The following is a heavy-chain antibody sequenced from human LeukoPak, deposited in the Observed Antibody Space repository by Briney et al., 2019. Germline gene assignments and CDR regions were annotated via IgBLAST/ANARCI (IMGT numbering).Heavy chain of an antibody. CDR2: INHSGST. J-gene: IGHJ4*02. D-gene: IGHD3-22*01. V-gene: IGHV4-34*01. CDR3: ARVVPITMIVVAYFDY. CDR1: GGSFSGYY. Sequence: SETLSLTCAVYGGSFSGYYWSWIRQPPGKGPEWIGEINHSGSTNYNPSLKSRVTISVDTSKNQFSLKLSSVSAADRAVYYCARVVPITMIVVAYFDYWGQGTLVTVSS.